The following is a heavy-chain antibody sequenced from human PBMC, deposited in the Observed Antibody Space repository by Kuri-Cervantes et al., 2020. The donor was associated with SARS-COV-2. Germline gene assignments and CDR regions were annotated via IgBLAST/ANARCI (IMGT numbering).Heavy chain of an antibody. CDR1: GFTFDDYA. V-gene: IGHV3-9*01. D-gene: IGHD2-15*01. CDR2: ISWNSGSI. J-gene: IGHJ1*01. Sequence: SLKISCAASGFTFDDYAMHWVRQAPGKGLEWVSGISWNSGSIGYADSVKGRFTISRDNAKNSLYLQMNSLRAEDTALCYCARGVVAATPGFFQHWGQGTLVTVSS. CDR3: ARGVVAATPGFFQH.